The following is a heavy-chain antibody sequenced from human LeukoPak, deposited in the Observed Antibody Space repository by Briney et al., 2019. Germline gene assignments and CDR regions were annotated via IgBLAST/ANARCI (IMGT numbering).Heavy chain of an antibody. CDR2: IYSGGST. CDR1: GFTFSDYY. CDR3: AKETNDGGDC. J-gene: IGHJ4*02. V-gene: IGHV3-53*01. D-gene: IGHD1-1*01. Sequence: QPGGSLRLSCAASGFTFSDYYMSWVRQAPGKGLEWVSVIYSGGSTYYADSVKGRFTISRDSSKNTLYLQMNSLRAEDTAVYYCAKETNDGGDCWGQGTLVTVSS.